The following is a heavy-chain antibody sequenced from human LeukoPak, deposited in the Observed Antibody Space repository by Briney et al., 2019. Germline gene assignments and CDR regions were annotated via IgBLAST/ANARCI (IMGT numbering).Heavy chain of an antibody. D-gene: IGHD2-15*01. J-gene: IGHJ6*02. CDR1: GFTFSSYA. V-gene: IGHV3-23*01. CDR3: AKEYCSGDNCHSYGMDV. Sequence: GGSLRLSCAASGFTFSSYAMYWVRQAPGKGLEWVSGISGRGGSAYYADSVNGRFTISRDNSKNTMYLQMSSLRAEDTAIYYCAKEYCSGDNCHSYGMDVWGQGTTVTVSS. CDR2: ISGRGGSA.